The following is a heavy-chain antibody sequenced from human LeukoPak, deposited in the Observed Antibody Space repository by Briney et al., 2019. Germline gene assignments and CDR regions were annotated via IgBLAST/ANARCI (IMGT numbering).Heavy chain of an antibody. D-gene: IGHD3-22*01. CDR3: ARENENLYYDGSGYSSNAFDI. J-gene: IGHJ3*02. CDR2: IYYSGST. V-gene: IGHV4-31*03. Sequence: SQTLSLTCTVSGGSISSGGYYWSWIRQHPGKGLEWIGYIYYSGSTYYNPSLKSRVTIPVDTSKNQFSLKLSSVTAADRAVYSCARENENLYYDGSGYSSNAFDIWGQGTMVTVSS. CDR1: GGSISSGGYY.